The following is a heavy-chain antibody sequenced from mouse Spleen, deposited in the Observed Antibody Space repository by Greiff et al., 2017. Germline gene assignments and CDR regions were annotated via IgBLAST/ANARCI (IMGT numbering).Heavy chain of an antibody. CDR1: GYTFTSYG. Sequence: VQLQESGAELARPGASVKLSCKASGYTFTSYGISWVKQRTGQGLEWIGEIYPRSGNTYYNEKFKGKATLTADKSSSTAYMELRSLTSEDSAVYFCARQTLVRYFDVWGAGTTVTVSS. J-gene: IGHJ1*01. D-gene: IGHD2-10*02. V-gene: IGHV1-81*01. CDR3: ARQTLVRYFDV. CDR2: IYPRSGNT.